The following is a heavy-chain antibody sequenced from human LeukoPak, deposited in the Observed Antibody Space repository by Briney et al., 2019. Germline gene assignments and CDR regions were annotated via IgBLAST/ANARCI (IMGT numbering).Heavy chain of an antibody. CDR2: ISSSSSYI. CDR3: ARKGSISGYCSSTSCYTGDY. Sequence: GGSLRLSCAASGFTFSSYSMNWVRQAPGKGLEWVSSISSSSSYIYYADSVKGRFTISRDNAKNSLYLQMDSLRAEDTAVYYCARKGSISGYCSSTSCYTGDYWGQGTLVTVSS. D-gene: IGHD2-2*02. V-gene: IGHV3-21*01. J-gene: IGHJ4*02. CDR1: GFTFSSYS.